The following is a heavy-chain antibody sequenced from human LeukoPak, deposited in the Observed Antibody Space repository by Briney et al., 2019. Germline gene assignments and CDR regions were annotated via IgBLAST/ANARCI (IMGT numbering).Heavy chain of an antibody. D-gene: IGHD2-15*01. Sequence: SVKVSCKASGGTFSSYAISWVRQAPGQGLEWMGRIVPILGIANYAQKFQGRVTITADKSTSTAYMELSSPRSEDTAVYYCARGPPPSIHCSGGSCYFDYWGQGTLVTVSS. CDR2: IVPILGIA. J-gene: IGHJ4*02. CDR1: GGTFSSYA. CDR3: ARGPPPSIHCSGGSCYFDY. V-gene: IGHV1-69*04.